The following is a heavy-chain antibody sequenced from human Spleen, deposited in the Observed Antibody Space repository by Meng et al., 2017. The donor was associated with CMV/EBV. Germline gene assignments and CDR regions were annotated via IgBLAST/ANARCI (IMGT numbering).Heavy chain of an antibody. CDR1: GCIFRTFA. V-gene: IGHV3-30*02. Sequence: QMVLGESGGGVVKPGTSLRIYCAGYGCIFRTFAMHWVRQAPGKGLEWVAFIRYDGSNKYYADSVKGRFTISRDNSKNTLYLQMNSLRAEDTAVYYCANPKGGSGCDYWGQGTLVTVSS. CDR3: ANPKGGSGCDY. CDR2: IRYDGSNK. D-gene: IGHD3-10*01. J-gene: IGHJ4*02.